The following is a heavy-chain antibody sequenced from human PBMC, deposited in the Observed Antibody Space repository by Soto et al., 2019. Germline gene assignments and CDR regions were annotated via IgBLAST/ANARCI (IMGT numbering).Heavy chain of an antibody. CDR3: VTSGVWSGFYYYGMDV. Sequence: GGSLRLSCAASGFTFAGCAMNWVRQAPGKGLEWVSSISASGGITYYADSVKGRFTISRDNSKNTVYLQMNSLSAEDTAVYYCVTSGVWSGFYYYGMDVWGQGTTVTVSS. CDR2: ISASGGIT. CDR1: GFTFAGCA. J-gene: IGHJ6*02. V-gene: IGHV3-23*01. D-gene: IGHD3-3*01.